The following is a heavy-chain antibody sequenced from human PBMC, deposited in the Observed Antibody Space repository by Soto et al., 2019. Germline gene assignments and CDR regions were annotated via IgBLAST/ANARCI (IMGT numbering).Heavy chain of an antibody. CDR1: GFTFSSYA. J-gene: IGHJ4*02. Sequence: GGSLRLSCAASGFTFSSYAMSWVRQAPGKGLEWVSAISGSGGSTYYADSVKGRFTISRDNSKNTLYLQMNSLRAEDTAVYYCAKGTHYDFWSGYYGLYYFDYWGQGTLVTVSS. CDR2: ISGSGGST. V-gene: IGHV3-23*01. CDR3: AKGTHYDFWSGYYGLYYFDY. D-gene: IGHD3-3*01.